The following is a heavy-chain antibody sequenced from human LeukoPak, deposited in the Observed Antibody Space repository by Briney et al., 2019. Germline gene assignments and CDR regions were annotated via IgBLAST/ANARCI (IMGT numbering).Heavy chain of an antibody. D-gene: IGHD3-22*01. CDR1: GYTFTSYD. CDR3: AFEGNYDSSGDGAFDI. Sequence: GASVKVSCKASGYTFTSYDINWVRQATGQGLEWMGWMNPNSGNTGYAQKFQGRVTMTRNTSISTAYMELSSLRSEDTAVYYRAFEGNYDSSGDGAFDIWGQGTMVTVSS. J-gene: IGHJ3*02. CDR2: MNPNSGNT. V-gene: IGHV1-8*01.